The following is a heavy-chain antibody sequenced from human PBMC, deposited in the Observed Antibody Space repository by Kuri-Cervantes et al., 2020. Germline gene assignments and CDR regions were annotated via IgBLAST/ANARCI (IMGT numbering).Heavy chain of an antibody. CDR3: AKEVAAGRNY. J-gene: IGHJ4*02. V-gene: IGHV3-23*01. CDR2: ISGSGGST. CDR1: GFTFSSYA. D-gene: IGHD2-15*01. Sequence: GESLKISCAASGFTFSSYAMSWVRQAPGKGLEWVSAISGSGGSTYYADSVKGRFTISRDNSKNTLYLQMNSLRAEDTAVYYCAKEVAAGRNYWGQGTLVTVSS.